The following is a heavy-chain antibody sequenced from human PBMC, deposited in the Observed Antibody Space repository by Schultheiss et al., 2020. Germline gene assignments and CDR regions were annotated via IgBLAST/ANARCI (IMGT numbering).Heavy chain of an antibody. J-gene: IGHJ6*02. CDR1: GYTFTGYY. V-gene: IGHV1-2*02. Sequence: AAVKVSCKASGYTFTGYYMHWVRQAPGQGLEWMGWINPNSGGTNYAQKFQGRVTMTRDTSISTAYMELSRLRSDDTAVYYCARMPGYDILTGYYTYYYYYGMDVWGQETTVTVSS. CDR2: INPNSGGT. D-gene: IGHD3-9*01. CDR3: ARMPGYDILTGYYTYYYYYGMDV.